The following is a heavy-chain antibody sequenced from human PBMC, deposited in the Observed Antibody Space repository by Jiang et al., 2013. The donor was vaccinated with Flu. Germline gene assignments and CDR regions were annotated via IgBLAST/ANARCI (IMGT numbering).Heavy chain of an antibody. D-gene: IGHD3-22*01. J-gene: IGHJ5*02. CDR1: GYTFTSYA. V-gene: IGHV1-3*01. Sequence: SGYTFTSYAMHWVRQAPGQRLEWMGWINAGNGNTKYSQKFQGRVTITRDTSASTAYMELSSLRSEDTAVYYCARGARARGITMIVVVITERGWFDPWGQGTLVTVSS. CDR3: ARGARARGITMIVVVITERGWFDP. CDR2: INAGNGNT.